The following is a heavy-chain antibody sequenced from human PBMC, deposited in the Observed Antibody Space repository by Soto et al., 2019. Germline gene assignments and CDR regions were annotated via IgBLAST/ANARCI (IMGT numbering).Heavy chain of an antibody. Sequence: QVQLVESGGGVVQPGRSLRLSCAVSGFTLSSHAMHWVRQAPGKGLEWVALILSDGSNKYYADSVKGRFTTSRDNSKNTMYLKMNSLSVEETAVYYCARDDEGGSDCDLGYWGQGALVTVS. CDR3: ARDDEGGSDCDLGY. D-gene: IGHD1-26*01. V-gene: IGHV3-30-3*01. CDR2: ILSDGSNK. CDR1: GFTLSSHA. J-gene: IGHJ4*02.